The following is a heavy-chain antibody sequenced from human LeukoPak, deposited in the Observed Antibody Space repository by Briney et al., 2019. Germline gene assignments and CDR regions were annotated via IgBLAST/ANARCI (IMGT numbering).Heavy chain of an antibody. D-gene: IGHD2-15*01. CDR1: GYTFTNYY. V-gene: IGHV1-46*01. CDR2: INPGGGSI. Sequence: ASVKVSCKATGYTFTNYYMHWVRQAPGQGLEWMGIINPGGGSITYAQKFQGRVTMTRDMSTSTIYMELSSLRSDDTAVYYCARGRGERLLDNGFDYWGQGTLVTVSS. CDR3: ARGRGERLLDNGFDY. J-gene: IGHJ4*02.